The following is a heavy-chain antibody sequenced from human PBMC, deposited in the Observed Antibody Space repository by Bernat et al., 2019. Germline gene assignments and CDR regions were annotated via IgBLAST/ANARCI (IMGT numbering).Heavy chain of an antibody. Sequence: QVQLVQSGAEVKKPGASVKVSCKASGYTFTGYYMHWVRQAPGQGLEWMGWINPNSGGTNYAQKFLGWVTMTRDTSISTAYMELSRLRSDDTAMYYCARAPVGATSLFDYWGQGTLVTVSS. CDR1: GYTFTGYY. CDR2: INPNSGGT. V-gene: IGHV1-2*04. J-gene: IGHJ4*02. CDR3: ARAPVGATSLFDY. D-gene: IGHD1-26*01.